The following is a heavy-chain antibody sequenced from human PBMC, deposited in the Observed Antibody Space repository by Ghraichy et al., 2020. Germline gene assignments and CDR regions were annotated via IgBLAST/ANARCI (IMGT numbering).Heavy chain of an antibody. V-gene: IGHV1-2*02. Sequence: ASVKVSCKASGYTFTGYYMHWVRQAPGQGLEWMGWINPNSGGTNYAQKFQGRVTMTRDTSISTAYMELSRLRSDDTAVYYCARDGVGATPLDLRFWFDPWGQGTLVTVSS. D-gene: IGHD1-26*01. CDR2: INPNSGGT. CDR3: ARDGVGATPLDLRFWFDP. CDR1: GYTFTGYY. J-gene: IGHJ5*02.